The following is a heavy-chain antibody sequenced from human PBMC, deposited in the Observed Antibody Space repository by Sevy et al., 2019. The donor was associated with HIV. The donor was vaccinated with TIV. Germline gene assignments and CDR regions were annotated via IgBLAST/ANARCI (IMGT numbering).Heavy chain of an antibody. D-gene: IGHD6-19*01. Sequence: GGSLRLSCAASGFTFNSYPMHWVRQAPGKGLEWVANINQDGSEKYYVDSVKGRFTISRDNAKNSLYLQMNSLRAEDTAVYYCARPYSSASHGTFDIWGQGTMVTVSS. CDR1: GFTFNSYP. CDR2: INQDGSEK. V-gene: IGHV3-7*01. CDR3: ARPYSSASHGTFDI. J-gene: IGHJ3*02.